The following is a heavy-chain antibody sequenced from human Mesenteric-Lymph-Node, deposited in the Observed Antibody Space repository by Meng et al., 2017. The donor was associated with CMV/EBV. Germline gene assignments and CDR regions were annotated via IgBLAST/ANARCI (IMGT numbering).Heavy chain of an antibody. CDR2: IYYSGST. V-gene: IGHV4-59*01. J-gene: IGHJ6*02. Sequence: GSLRLSCTVSGGSISSYYWNWIRQPPGKGLEWIGYIYYSGSTNYNPSLKSRVTISLDTSKNQFSLRLTSVTAADTAVYFCARERSPYYGMDVWGQGTTVTVSS. CDR1: GGSISSYY. D-gene: IGHD3-10*01. CDR3: ARERSPYYGMDV.